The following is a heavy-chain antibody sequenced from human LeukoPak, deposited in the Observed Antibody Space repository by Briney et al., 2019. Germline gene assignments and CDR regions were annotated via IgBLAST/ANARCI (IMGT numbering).Heavy chain of an antibody. J-gene: IGHJ4*02. D-gene: IGHD6-19*01. CDR1: GFTFSRYS. V-gene: IGHV3-48*01. CDR3: ARVGSGWTLDY. CDR2: IRGGGSTI. Sequence: GGSLRLSCAASGFTFSRYSMNWIRQAPGKGLEWISYIRGGGSTIYYADSVRGRFTISRDNAKNSLYLQMNSLRAEDTAVYYCARVGSGWTLDYWGQGTLVTVSS.